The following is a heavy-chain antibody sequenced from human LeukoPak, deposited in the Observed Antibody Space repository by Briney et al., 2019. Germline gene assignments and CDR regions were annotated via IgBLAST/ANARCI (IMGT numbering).Heavy chain of an antibody. CDR2: IKEDGSEK. CDR1: GFTFSGYW. D-gene: IGHD1-1*01. J-gene: IGHJ4*02. CDR3: ARGANWYVSH. Sequence: GGPLRLSCAGYGFTFSGYWMSWVRQAPGKGLEWVANIKEDGSEKNYVDSVKGRSTISRDNAKNSLYLRMNSLRAEDTAVYYCARGANWYVSHWGQGTLVTVSS. V-gene: IGHV3-7*03.